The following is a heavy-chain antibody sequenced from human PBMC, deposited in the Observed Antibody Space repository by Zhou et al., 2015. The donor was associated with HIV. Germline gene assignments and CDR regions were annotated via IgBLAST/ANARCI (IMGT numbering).Heavy chain of an antibody. Sequence: QVQLVQSGAEVKKPGASVKIYCEASGYTLTSFYMLWLRQAPGQRLEWMGIINPSDNSTRYAQKFQGRVTVTRDTSTSTVFMELTGLRSDDSALYYCARGSYGRAHYLDFWGLGTLVTVSS. CDR1: GYTLTSFY. V-gene: IGHV1-46*01. J-gene: IGHJ4*02. D-gene: IGHD3-10*01. CDR2: INPSDNST. CDR3: ARGSYGRAHYLDF.